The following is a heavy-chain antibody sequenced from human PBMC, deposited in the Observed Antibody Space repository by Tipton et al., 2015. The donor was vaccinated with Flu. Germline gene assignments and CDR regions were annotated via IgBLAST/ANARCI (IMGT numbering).Heavy chain of an antibody. CDR1: GGSISSSSHY. V-gene: IGHV4-39*07. CDR2: VHYSGST. J-gene: IGHJ4*02. Sequence: TLSLTCTVSGGSISSSSHYWGWIRQPPGKGLEWIGSVHYSGSTYQNPSLESRVTISVDTSKNQFSLKLSSVTAADTAVYFRAREGRNSGGLDYWGQGTLVTVSS. CDR3: AREGRNSGGLDY. D-gene: IGHD1-26*01.